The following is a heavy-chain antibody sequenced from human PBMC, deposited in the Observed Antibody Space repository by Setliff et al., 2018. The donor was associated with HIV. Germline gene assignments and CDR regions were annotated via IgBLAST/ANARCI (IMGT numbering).Heavy chain of an antibody. J-gene: IGHJ5*02. D-gene: IGHD4-4*01. CDR1: GGSLSGYY. V-gene: IGHV4-34*01. CDR3: ARGRMATVLIRNWIDP. Sequence: PSETLSLTCAAYGGSLSGYYWTWIRQPPGKGLEWIGEINHSGSTSYNPSLKSRVTISIDTSKNQFSLKLSSVTAADTAMYYCARGRMATVLIRNWIDPWGQGSLVTVSS. CDR2: INHSGST.